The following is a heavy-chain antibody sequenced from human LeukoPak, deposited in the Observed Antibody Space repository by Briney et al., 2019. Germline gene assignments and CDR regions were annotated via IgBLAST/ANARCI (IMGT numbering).Heavy chain of an antibody. CDR3: ARQRITMVRGVISFDY. CDR2: INHSGST. CDR1: GGSFSGYY. V-gene: IGHV4-34*01. D-gene: IGHD3-10*01. Sequence: ASETLSLTCAVYGGSFSGYYWSWIRQPPGKGLEWIGEINHSGSTNYNPSLKSRVTISVDTSKNQFSLKLSSVTAADTAVYYCARQRITMVRGVISFDYWGQGTLVTVSS. J-gene: IGHJ4*02.